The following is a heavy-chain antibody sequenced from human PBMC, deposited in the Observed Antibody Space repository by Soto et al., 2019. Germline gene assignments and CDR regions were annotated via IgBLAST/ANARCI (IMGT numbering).Heavy chain of an antibody. CDR2: IIPILGIA. CDR1: GGTFSSYT. Sequence: SVKVSCKASGGTFSSYTISWVRQAPGQGLEWMGRIIPILGIANYAQKFQGRVTITADKSTSTAYMELSSLRSEDTAVYYCARGGSSWYIYYFDYWGQGTLVTVSS. CDR3: ARGGSSWYIYYFDY. D-gene: IGHD6-13*01. V-gene: IGHV1-69*02. J-gene: IGHJ4*02.